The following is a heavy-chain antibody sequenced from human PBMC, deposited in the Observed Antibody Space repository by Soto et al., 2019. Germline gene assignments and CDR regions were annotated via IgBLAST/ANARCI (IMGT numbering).Heavy chain of an antibody. CDR3: ARDGVLFFCECCCGQRYVLCCKRRRVTDL. CDR1: GFTVSSKY. J-gene: IGHJ2*01. V-gene: IGHV3-66*01. D-gene: IGHD3-9*01. CDR2: IQSGGPT. Sequence: PGRSLRLSCAASGFTVSSKYMSWVRQAPGKGLEWVSLIQSGGPTYYADSVKGRFTISRDTSENTVHLQMDSLRAEDTAVYYCARDGVLFFCECCCGQRYVLCCKRRRVTDL.